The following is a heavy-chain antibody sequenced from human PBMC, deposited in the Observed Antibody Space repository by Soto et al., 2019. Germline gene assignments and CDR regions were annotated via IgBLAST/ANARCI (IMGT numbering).Heavy chain of an antibody. CDR3: AIECPVEARPLLYSRAQRTSDP. CDR1: GFTFTHYA. Sequence: GGSLRVPCAGSGFTFTHYAMTGFRQAPGKGLEWVSGISISGGTTYYADSVKGRFTISRDNSKDTLYLQMSSLRGGDTAIYYYAIECPVEARPLLYSRAQRTSDP. CDR2: ISISGGTT. J-gene: IGHJ5*02. D-gene: IGHD2-2*02. V-gene: IGHV3-23*01.